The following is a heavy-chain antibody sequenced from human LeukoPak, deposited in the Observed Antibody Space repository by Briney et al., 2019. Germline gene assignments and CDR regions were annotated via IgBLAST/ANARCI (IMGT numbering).Heavy chain of an antibody. J-gene: IGHJ4*02. CDR2: INHSGST. CDR3: ARDSSRGLFDY. V-gene: IGHV4-59*01. CDR1: GGSSSRCY. D-gene: IGHD5-12*01. Sequence: SETLSLTCTVSGGSSSRCYWSWIRQPPGKGLEWIGEINHSGSTNYNPSLKSRVTISVDTSKNQFSLKLSSVTAADTAVYYCARDSSRGLFDYWGQGTLVTVSS.